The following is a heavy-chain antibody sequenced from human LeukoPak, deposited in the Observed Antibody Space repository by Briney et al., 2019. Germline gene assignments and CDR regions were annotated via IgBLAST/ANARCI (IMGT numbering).Heavy chain of an antibody. CDR1: GGSISSGGYY. Sequence: SETLSLTCTVSGGSISSGGYYWSWIRQPPGKGLEWIGYIYHSGSTYYNPSLKSRVTISVDRSKNQFSLKLSSVTAADTAVYYCARSSGGIAAAAPGYWGQGTLVTVSS. D-gene: IGHD6-13*01. CDR3: ARSSGGIAAAAPGY. J-gene: IGHJ4*02. CDR2: IYHSGST. V-gene: IGHV4-30-2*01.